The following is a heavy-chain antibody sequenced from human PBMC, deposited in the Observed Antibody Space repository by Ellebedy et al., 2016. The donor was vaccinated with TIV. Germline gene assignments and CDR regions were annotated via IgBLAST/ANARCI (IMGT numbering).Heavy chain of an antibody. CDR2: ISHDGSSQ. J-gene: IGHJ4*02. Sequence: PGGSLRLSCVASGFTFDSYAMHWVRQAPGKGLEWVAVISHDGSSQYYADSVKGRLTVSRDNSMTTVYLEMNSLRAEDTALYYCARDLDKSSGWYGGAAYWGQGTQVTVSS. D-gene: IGHD6-19*01. V-gene: IGHV3-30-3*01. CDR1: GFTFDSYA. CDR3: ARDLDKSSGWYGGAAY.